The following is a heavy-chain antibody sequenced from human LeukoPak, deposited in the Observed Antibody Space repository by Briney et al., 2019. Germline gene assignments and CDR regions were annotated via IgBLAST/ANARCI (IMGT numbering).Heavy chain of an antibody. CDR3: ARDHGDRDYYYYDYMDV. D-gene: IGHD4-17*01. CDR2: IWYDGSNK. J-gene: IGHJ6*03. V-gene: IGHV3-33*01. Sequence: GRSLRLSCAASGFTFSSYGMHWVRQAPGKGLEWVAVIWYDGSNKYYADSVKGRFTISRDNSKNTLYLQMNSLRAEDTAVYYCARDHGDRDYYYYDYMDVWGKGTTVTVSS. CDR1: GFTFSSYG.